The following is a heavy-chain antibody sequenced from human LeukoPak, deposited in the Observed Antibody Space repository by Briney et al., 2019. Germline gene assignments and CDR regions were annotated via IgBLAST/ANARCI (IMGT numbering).Heavy chain of an antibody. J-gene: IGHJ4*02. V-gene: IGHV1-2*04. Sequence: ASVKVSCKASGYTFTGYYMHWVRQAPGQGLEWMGWINPNSGGTNYAQKFQGWVTMTRDTSISTAYMELSRLRSEDTAVYYCARALYYDSSGYYPLEVYDYWGQGTLVTVSS. D-gene: IGHD3-22*01. CDR2: INPNSGGT. CDR3: ARALYYDSSGYYPLEVYDY. CDR1: GYTFTGYY.